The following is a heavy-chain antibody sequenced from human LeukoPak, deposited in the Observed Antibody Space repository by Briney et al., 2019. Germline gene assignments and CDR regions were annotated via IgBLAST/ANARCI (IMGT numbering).Heavy chain of an antibody. CDR2: ISGNGANT. CDR1: GFTFSTYA. Sequence: GGSLRPSCAASGFTFSTYAMSWVRQAPGKGLEWVSTISGNGANTYYADSVRGRFTISRDNSKNTLYLHMNSLRAEDTAVYYCAEERAGYTNPYYFDYWGQGTLVTVSS. CDR3: AEERAGYTNPYYFDY. D-gene: IGHD3-16*02. J-gene: IGHJ4*02. V-gene: IGHV3-23*01.